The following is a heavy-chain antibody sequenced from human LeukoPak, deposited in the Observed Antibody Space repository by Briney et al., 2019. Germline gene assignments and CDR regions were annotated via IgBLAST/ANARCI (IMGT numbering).Heavy chain of an antibody. V-gene: IGHV3-33*01. Sequence: GRSLRLSCAASGFTFSRYGMHWVRQAPGKGLEWVAVIWYDGSKKNYADSVKGRFTISRDNSKNTLNLQMTSLRAEDTAVYYCARSPVRTGGGMRAFDIWGQGTMVTVSS. CDR2: IWYDGSKK. D-gene: IGHD7-27*01. J-gene: IGHJ3*02. CDR3: ARSPVRTGGGMRAFDI. CDR1: GFTFSRYG.